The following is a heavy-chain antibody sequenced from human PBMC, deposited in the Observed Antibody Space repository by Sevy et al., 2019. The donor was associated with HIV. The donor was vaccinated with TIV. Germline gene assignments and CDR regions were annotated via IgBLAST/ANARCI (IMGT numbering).Heavy chain of an antibody. CDR1: GFTFSSYA. CDR2: ISGSGGST. CDR3: AGSGYKAGAFDI. Sequence: GGSLRLSCAASGFTFSSYAMSWVHQAPGKGLEWVSAISGSGGSTYYADSVKGRFTISRDNSKNTLYLQMNSLRAEDTAVYYCAGSGYKAGAFDIWGQGTMVTVSS. J-gene: IGHJ3*02. V-gene: IGHV3-23*01. D-gene: IGHD3-22*01.